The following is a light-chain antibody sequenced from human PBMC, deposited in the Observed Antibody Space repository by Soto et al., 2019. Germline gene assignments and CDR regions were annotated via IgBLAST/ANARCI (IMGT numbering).Light chain of an antibody. J-gene: IGKJ4*01. CDR2: DAS. CDR3: TQRLYWPPLT. V-gene: IGKV3-11*01. Sequence: ETVLTQSPATLSLSPGERATLSCRASRSVDKYLAWYQQKPGQAPRLVIYDASNSDTGIPARFSGSGSGTDFTLTINSLEPEDFELYYCTQRLYWPPLTFGGGTKVEI. CDR1: RSVDKY.